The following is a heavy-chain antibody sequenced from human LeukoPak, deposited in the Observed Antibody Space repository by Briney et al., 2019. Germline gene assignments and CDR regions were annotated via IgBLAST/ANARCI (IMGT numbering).Heavy chain of an antibody. D-gene: IGHD6-13*01. CDR3: AKAYSSSWYRNDAFDI. CDR1: GFTFSSYA. V-gene: IGHV3-23*01. Sequence: PGGSLRLSCAASGFTFSSYAMSWVRQAPGKGLECVSAISGSGGSTYYADSVKGRFTISRDNSKNTLYLQMNSLRAEDTAVYYCAKAYSSSWYRNDAFDIWGQGTMVTVSS. J-gene: IGHJ3*02. CDR2: ISGSGGST.